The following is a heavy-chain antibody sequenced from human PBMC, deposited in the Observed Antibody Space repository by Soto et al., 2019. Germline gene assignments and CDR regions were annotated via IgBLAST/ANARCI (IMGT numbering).Heavy chain of an antibody. Sequence: QVQLGQSGAEVKKPGASVKVSCKASGYTFTSYYMHWLRQAPGQGLEWMEIINPSGGSTSSAQKFQGRVPMTRDTSSSTVDMELSSLRSEDTAVYYCARGDSGSYPTPGYWVQGCLVIVSS. CDR1: GYTFTSYY. V-gene: IGHV1-46*01. CDR3: ARGDSGSYPTPGY. CDR2: INPSGGST. J-gene: IGHJ4*02. D-gene: IGHD1-26*01.